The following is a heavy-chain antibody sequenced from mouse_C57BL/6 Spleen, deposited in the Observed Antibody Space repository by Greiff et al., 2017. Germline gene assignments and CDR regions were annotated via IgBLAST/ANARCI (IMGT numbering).Heavy chain of an antibody. CDR2: ISYDGSN. CDR3: ARYYYGSSYFDY. V-gene: IGHV3-6*01. J-gene: IGHJ2*01. D-gene: IGHD1-1*01. CDR1: GYSITSGYY. Sequence: EVQLVESGPGLVKPSQSLSLTCSVTGYSITSGYYWNWIRQFPGNKLEWMGYISYDGSNNYNPSLKNRISITRDTSKNQFFLKLNSVTTEDTATYYCARYYYGSSYFDYWGQGTTLTVSS.